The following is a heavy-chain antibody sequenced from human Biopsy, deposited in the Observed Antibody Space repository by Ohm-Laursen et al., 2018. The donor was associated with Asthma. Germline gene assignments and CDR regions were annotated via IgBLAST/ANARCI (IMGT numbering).Heavy chain of an antibody. CDR3: ALSQFDY. Sequence: VASVKVSCNASGYTFTSYYIHWVRQAPGQGLEWVGIINPPTGDTSYAQKFPGRVTVTRDTSTSTVYMELSSLRSEDTAVYYCALSQFDYWGQGTLLTVSS. V-gene: IGHV1-46*01. CDR1: GYTFTSYY. J-gene: IGHJ4*02. CDR2: INPPTGDT.